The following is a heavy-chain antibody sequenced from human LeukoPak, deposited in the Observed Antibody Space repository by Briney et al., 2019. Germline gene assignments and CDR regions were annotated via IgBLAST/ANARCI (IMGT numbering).Heavy chain of an antibody. Sequence: ASVKVSCKASGYTFTGYYMHWVRQAPGQGLEWMGWINPNSGGTNYAQKFQGRATMTRDTSISTAYMELSRLRSDDTAVYYCARSPQDTAMVRYYYYMDVWGKGTTVTVSS. CDR1: GYTFTGYY. CDR2: INPNSGGT. J-gene: IGHJ6*03. CDR3: ARSPQDTAMVRYYYYMDV. D-gene: IGHD5-18*01. V-gene: IGHV1-2*02.